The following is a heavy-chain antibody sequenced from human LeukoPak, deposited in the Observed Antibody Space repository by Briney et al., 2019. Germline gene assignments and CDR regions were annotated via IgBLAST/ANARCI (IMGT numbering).Heavy chain of an antibody. V-gene: IGHV3-30-3*01. J-gene: IGHJ4*02. CDR1: GFTFSSYA. CDR2: ISYDGSNK. Sequence: GGSLRLSCAASGFTFSSYAMHWVRQAPGKGLEWVAVISYDGSNKYYADSVKGRFTISRDNSKNTLYLQMNSLRAEDTAVYYCARENIVVVPAAPYFDYWGQGTLVTVSS. CDR3: ARENIVVVPAAPYFDY. D-gene: IGHD2-2*01.